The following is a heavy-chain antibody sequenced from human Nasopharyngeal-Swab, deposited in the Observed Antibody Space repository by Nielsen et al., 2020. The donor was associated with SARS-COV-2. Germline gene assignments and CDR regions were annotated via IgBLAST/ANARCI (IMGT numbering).Heavy chain of an antibody. CDR1: GGSISSRDFY. J-gene: IGHJ4*02. V-gene: IGHV4-30-4*01. Sequence: LRLSCTVSGGSISSRDFYWSWVRQPPGKGLEWIGYIYYRGTTDYNPSLKSRVSLSVDTSKNQFSLKLSSVTAADTAVYYCARGFDYWGQGTLVTVSS. CDR2: IYYRGTT. CDR3: ARGFDY.